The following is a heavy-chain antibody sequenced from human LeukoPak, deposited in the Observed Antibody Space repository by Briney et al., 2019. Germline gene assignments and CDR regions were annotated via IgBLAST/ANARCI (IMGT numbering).Heavy chain of an antibody. CDR3: AKTAVAGTFFDY. J-gene: IGHJ4*02. D-gene: IGHD6-19*01. CDR1: GFTFSSYA. CDR2: ISYDGSNK. Sequence: GGSLRLSCAASGFTFSSYAMSWVRQAPGKGLEWVAVISYDGSNKYYADSVKGRFTISRDNSKNTLYLQMNSLRAEDTAVYYCAKTAVAGTFFDYWGQGTLVTVSS. V-gene: IGHV3-30*18.